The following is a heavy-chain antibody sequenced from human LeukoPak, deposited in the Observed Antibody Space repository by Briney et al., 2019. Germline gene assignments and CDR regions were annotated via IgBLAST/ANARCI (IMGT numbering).Heavy chain of an antibody. CDR1: VYTFTRYY. CDR2: INPNGGST. D-gene: IGHD3-10*01. J-gene: IGHJ4*02. V-gene: IGHV1-46*01. Sequence: ASVKVSYKSSVYTFTRYYMHWVRHPPAQGLECMGIINPNGGSTSYTQNPRRRDTMTRDTSTSTLHMELSRLRSEDTAVYCCGRSGGEGSSVSPFDYWGQGTLVTVSS. CDR3: GRSGGEGSSVSPFDY.